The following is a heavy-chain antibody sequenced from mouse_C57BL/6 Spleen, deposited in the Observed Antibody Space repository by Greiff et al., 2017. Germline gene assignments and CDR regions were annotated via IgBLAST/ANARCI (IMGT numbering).Heavy chain of an antibody. CDR2: IYPRSGNT. CDR1: GYTFTSYG. CDR3: AREGGNYAMDY. V-gene: IGHV1-81*01. J-gene: IGHJ4*01. Sequence: VQLQESGAELARPGASVKLSCKASGYTFTSYGISWVKQRTGQGLEWIGEIYPRSGNTYYNEKFKGKATLTADKSSSTAYMELRSRTSEDSAVYFCAREGGNYAMDYWGQGTSVTVSS.